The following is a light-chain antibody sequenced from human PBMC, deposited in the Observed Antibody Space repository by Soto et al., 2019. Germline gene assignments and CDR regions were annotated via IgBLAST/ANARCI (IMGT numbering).Light chain of an antibody. CDR1: SSDVGGYNY. CDR3: SSYTSSSTR. CDR2: DVS. J-gene: IGLJ2*01. V-gene: IGLV2-14*01. Sequence: QSALTQPASVSGSPGQSITISCTGTSSDVGGYNYVSWYQQHPGKAPQLMIYDVSNRPSGVSNRFSGSKSGNTASLTISGLQAEDEADYYCSSYTSSSTRFGGGTQLTVL.